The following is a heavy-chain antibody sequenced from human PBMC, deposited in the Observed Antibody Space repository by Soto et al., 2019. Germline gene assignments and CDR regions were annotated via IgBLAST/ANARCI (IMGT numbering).Heavy chain of an antibody. CDR1: GGSISSYY. J-gene: IGHJ5*02. V-gene: IGHV4-59*12. Sequence: SETLSLTCTVSGGSISSYYWSWIRQPPGKALEWIGYVYYSGNTNYSPSLKSRVTISVDTSKNQFSLKLSSVTAADTAVYYCARSGYYGSGSYYPLNWFDPWGQGTLVTVSS. D-gene: IGHD3-10*01. CDR3: ARSGYYGSGSYYPLNWFDP. CDR2: VYYSGNT.